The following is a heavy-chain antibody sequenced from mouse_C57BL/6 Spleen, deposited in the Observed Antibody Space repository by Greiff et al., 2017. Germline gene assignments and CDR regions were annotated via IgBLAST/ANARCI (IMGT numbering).Heavy chain of an antibody. CDR3: ARGDYPWYFDV. D-gene: IGHD2-4*01. CDR2: ISSGSCTI. CDR1: GYTFSDYG. Sequence: EVMLVESGGGLVKPGGSLKLSCAASGYTFSDYGMHWVRQAPEKGLEWVAYISSGSCTIYYADTVTGRFTISRDNAKNTLFLQMTSLRSEDTAMDYCARGDYPWYFDVWGTGTTVTVSS. J-gene: IGHJ1*03. V-gene: IGHV5-17*01.